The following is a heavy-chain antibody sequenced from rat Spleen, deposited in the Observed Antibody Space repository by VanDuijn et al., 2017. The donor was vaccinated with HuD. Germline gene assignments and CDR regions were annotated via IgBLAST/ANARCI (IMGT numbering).Heavy chain of an antibody. V-gene: IGHV5-29*01. J-gene: IGHJ2*01. CDR1: GFTFSDYY. CDR2: INYDGSST. CDR3: ARRGLEWSFDY. D-gene: IGHD1-1*01. Sequence: EVQLVESDGGLVQPGRSLKLSCAASGFTFSDYYMAWVRQAPTKGLEWVATINYDGSSTYYRDSVKGRFTISRDNAKSTLYLQMDSLRSEDTATYYCARRGLEWSFDYWGQGVMVTVSS.